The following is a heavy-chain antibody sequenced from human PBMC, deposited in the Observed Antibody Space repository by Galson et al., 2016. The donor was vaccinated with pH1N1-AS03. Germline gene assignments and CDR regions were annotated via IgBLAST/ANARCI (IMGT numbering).Heavy chain of an antibody. CDR3: AHIPVVPLAANHYFDY. J-gene: IGHJ4*02. V-gene: IGHV2-5*02. Sequence: PALVKPTQTLTLTCSFSGFSLSTGGVGVGWIRQPPGKALEWLALIYSDDDRRYSPSLKSRLTITKDTSKNQVVLTMTNMDPVDTATYYCAHIPVVPLAANHYFDYWGQGTRVTVSS. CDR2: IYSDDDR. D-gene: IGHD2-15*01. CDR1: GFSLSTGGVG.